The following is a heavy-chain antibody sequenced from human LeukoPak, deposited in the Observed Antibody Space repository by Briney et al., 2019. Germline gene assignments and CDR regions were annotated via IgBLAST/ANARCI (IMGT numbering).Heavy chain of an antibody. CDR3: ARVTYGDHPVRAFDI. Sequence: KTSETLSLTCTVSGGSISSYYWSWIRQPPGKGLEWIGYIYYSGSTNYNPSLKSRVTISVDTSKNQFSLKLSSVTAADTAVYYCARVTYGDHPVRAFDIWGQGTMVTVSS. J-gene: IGHJ3*02. CDR1: GGSISSYY. D-gene: IGHD4-17*01. CDR2: IYYSGST. V-gene: IGHV4-59*01.